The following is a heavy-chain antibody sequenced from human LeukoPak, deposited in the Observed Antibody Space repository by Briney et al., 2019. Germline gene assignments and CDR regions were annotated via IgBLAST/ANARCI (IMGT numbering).Heavy chain of an antibody. CDR3: ARATRELRGSIWGDLDY. V-gene: IGHV1-18*01. CDR1: GYTFIRYG. D-gene: IGHD1-26*01. CDR2: ISAYNGNT. Sequence: ASVKVSCKASGYTFIRYGISWVRQAPGQGLEWMAWISAYNGNTKYAQKVQGRVTMTTDTSTSTAYMELRSLRSDDTAVYYCARATRELRGSIWGDLDYWGQGTLVTVSS. J-gene: IGHJ4*02.